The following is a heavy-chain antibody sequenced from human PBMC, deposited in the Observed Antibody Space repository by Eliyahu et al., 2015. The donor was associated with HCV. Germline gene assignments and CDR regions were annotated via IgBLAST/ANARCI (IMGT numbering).Heavy chain of an antibody. CDR1: GFTFSNYA. CDR2: ISGSGGST. CDR3: AREDYGDYTWVGWFDP. D-gene: IGHD4-17*01. Sequence: EVQLLESGGGFVQPGGSLRLSCAASGFTFSNYAMSWVRQAPGKGXEWVSAISGSGGSTFYADSVKGRFTISRDNSKNTLYLQMNSLRAEDTAVYYCAREDYGDYTWVGWFDPWGQGTLVTVSS. J-gene: IGHJ5*02. V-gene: IGHV3-23*01.